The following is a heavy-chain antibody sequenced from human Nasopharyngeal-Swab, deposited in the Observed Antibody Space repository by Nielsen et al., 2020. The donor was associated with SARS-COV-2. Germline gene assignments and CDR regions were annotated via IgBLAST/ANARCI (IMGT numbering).Heavy chain of an antibody. Sequence: SETLSLTCAVSGDSISTINWWTWVRQPPGKGLEWIVEIYFSGGTIYNPSLKTRFTLSVDKSKNQFSLKVTSVTAADTAMYYCARRCTSATCYPNAFDVWGQGTMVTVSS. J-gene: IGHJ3*01. CDR1: GDSISTINW. V-gene: IGHV4-4*02. CDR2: IYFSGGT. CDR3: ARRCTSATCYPNAFDV. D-gene: IGHD2-2*01.